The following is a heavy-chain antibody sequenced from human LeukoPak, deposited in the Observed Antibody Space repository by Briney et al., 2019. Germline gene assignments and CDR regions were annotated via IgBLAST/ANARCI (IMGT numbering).Heavy chain of an antibody. CDR1: GDSVPSNSAA. V-gene: IGHV6-1*01. CDR3: ARIPGIAVAGGFDY. CDR2: TYYRSKWYN. J-gene: IGHJ4*02. Sequence: SQTLSLTCAISGDSVPSNSAAWNWIRQSPSRGLEWLGRTYYRSKWYNDYAVSVKSRITINPDTSKNQFSLQLNSVTPEDTAVYYCARIPGIAVAGGFDYWGQGTLVTVSS. D-gene: IGHD6-19*01.